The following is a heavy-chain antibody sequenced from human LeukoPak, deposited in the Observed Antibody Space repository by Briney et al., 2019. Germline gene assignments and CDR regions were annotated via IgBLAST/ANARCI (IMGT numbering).Heavy chain of an antibody. CDR1: GGSINSGVYY. CDR2: IYTNGNS. Sequence: SETLSLTCTVSGGSINSGVYYWSWIRQPAGKGLEWIGRIYTNGNSDYDPSLESRVTISLDTSKNQFSLRLNSVTAADTAVYYCARDRYSSSSPTAHYWGQETLVTVSS. J-gene: IGHJ4*02. V-gene: IGHV4-61*02. CDR3: ARDRYSSSSPTAHY. D-gene: IGHD6-6*01.